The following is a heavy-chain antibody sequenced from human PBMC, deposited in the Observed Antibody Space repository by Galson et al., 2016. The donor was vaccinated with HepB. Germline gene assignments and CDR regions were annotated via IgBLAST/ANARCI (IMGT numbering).Heavy chain of an antibody. Sequence: SETLSLTCTVSGDSIRNVGRHWGWFRQSPGKGLEYIGSIHSSGTSYYNPSLTSRITVSADMSRNQFFLSLTSVTAADTAIYYCVRLGTAAAVANRRGSVYWSQGTRVSVSS. CDR1: GDSIRNVGRH. CDR2: IHSSGTS. D-gene: IGHD6-13*01. J-gene: IGHJ4*02. CDR3: VRLGTAAAVANRRGSVY. V-gene: IGHV4-39*01.